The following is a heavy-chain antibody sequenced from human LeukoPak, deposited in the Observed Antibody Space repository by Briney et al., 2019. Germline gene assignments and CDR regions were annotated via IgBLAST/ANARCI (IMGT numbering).Heavy chain of an antibody. CDR1: GFTFSSYG. J-gene: IGHJ4*02. CDR2: IWYDGSNK. Sequence: GGSLRLSCAASGFTFSSYGMDWVRQAPGKGLEWVAVIWYDGSNKYYADSVKGRFTISRDNSKNTLYLQMDSLRAEDTAVYYCGKERSNYFDYWGQGTLVTVSS. V-gene: IGHV3-33*06. D-gene: IGHD4-17*01. CDR3: GKERSNYFDY.